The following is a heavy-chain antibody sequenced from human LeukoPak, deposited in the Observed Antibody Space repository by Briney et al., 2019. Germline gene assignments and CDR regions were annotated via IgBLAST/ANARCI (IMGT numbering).Heavy chain of an antibody. CDR3: AKLGRPDCSGWYCYYYYYGMDV. CDR1: GFTFSSYG. D-gene: IGHD6-19*01. V-gene: IGHV3-30*18. J-gene: IGHJ6*02. Sequence: GGSLRLSCAASGFTFSSYGMHWVRQAPGKGLEWVAVISYDGSNKYYADSVKGRFTISRDNSKNTLYLQMNSLRAEDTAVYYCAKLGRPDCSGWYCYYYYYGMDVWGQGTTVTVSS. CDR2: ISYDGSNK.